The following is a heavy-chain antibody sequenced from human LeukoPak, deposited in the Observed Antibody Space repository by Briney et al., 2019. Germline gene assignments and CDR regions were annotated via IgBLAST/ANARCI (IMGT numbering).Heavy chain of an antibody. J-gene: IGHJ4*02. V-gene: IGHV4-38-2*02. CDR2: IYHSGST. CDR3: ASRESIAARPFDY. CDR1: GYSISSGYY. D-gene: IGHD6-6*01. Sequence: KSSETLSLTCTVSGYSISSGYYWGWTRQPPGKGLEWIGSIYHSGSTYYNPSLKSRVTISVDTSKNQFSLKLSSVTAADTAVYYCASRESIAARPFDYWGQGTLVTVSS.